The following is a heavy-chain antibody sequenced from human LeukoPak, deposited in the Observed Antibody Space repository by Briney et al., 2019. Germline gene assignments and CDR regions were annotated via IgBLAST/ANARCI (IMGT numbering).Heavy chain of an antibody. J-gene: IGHJ4*02. V-gene: IGHV1-18*01. Sequence: GASVKVSCKASGYTFTSYGISWVRQAPGQGLEWMGWISAYNGNTNYAQKLQGRVTMTTDTSTSTAYMELRSLRSDDTAVYYCARVSGTDYDILTGHLDYWGQGTLVTVSS. D-gene: IGHD3-9*01. CDR1: GYTFTSYG. CDR3: ARVSGTDYDILTGHLDY. CDR2: ISAYNGNT.